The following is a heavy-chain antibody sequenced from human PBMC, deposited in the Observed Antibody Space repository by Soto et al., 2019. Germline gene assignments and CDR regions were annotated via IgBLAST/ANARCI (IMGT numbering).Heavy chain of an antibody. V-gene: IGHV3-23*01. Sequence: EVQLLESGGGLVQPGGSLRLSCAASGFTFSSYAMSWVRQAPGKGLEWVSAISGSGGSTYYADSVKGRFTISRDNSKNTLYLQMNSLRAEDTAVYYCAKDNRKGLTQATHSGPYYMDVWGKGTTVTVSS. D-gene: IGHD2-15*01. CDR1: GFTFSSYA. CDR3: AKDNRKGLTQATHSGPYYMDV. J-gene: IGHJ6*03. CDR2: ISGSGGST.